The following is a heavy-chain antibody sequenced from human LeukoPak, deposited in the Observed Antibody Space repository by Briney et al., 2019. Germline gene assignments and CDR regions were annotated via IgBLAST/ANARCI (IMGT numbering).Heavy chain of an antibody. D-gene: IGHD3-3*01. J-gene: IGHJ4*02. Sequence: PGGSLRLSCAASGFTFSSYAMHWVRQAPGKGLEWVAVMSYDGSNKYYADSVKGRFTISRDNSKNTLYLQMNSLRAEDTAVYYCARGSRYDFWSGYYTGGWVDYWGQGTLVTVSS. V-gene: IGHV3-30-3*01. CDR1: GFTFSSYA. CDR2: MSYDGSNK. CDR3: ARGSRYDFWSGYYTGGWVDY.